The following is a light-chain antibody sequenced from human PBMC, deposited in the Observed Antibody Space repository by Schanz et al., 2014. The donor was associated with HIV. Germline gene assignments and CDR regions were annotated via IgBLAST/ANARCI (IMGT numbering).Light chain of an antibody. Sequence: QSVLTQPPSASGTPGQRVTISCSGSSSTFRSNAVNWYQQLPGTAPRLVIYNTFHRPSGVPDRFSGSKSGTSASLAITGLQAEDEADYYCCLYAGSYTLVFGGGTKLTVL. CDR2: NTF. CDR1: SSTFRSNA. V-gene: IGLV1-44*01. CDR3: CLYAGSYTLV. J-gene: IGLJ2*01.